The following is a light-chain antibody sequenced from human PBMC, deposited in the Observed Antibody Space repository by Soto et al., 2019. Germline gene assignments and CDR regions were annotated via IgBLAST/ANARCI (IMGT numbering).Light chain of an antibody. CDR1: SSNIGSNT. CDR2: SSN. CDR3: AAWDDSLNGPV. V-gene: IGLV1-44*01. Sequence: QSVLTQPPSASGTPGQRVTISCSGSSSNIGSNTVNWYQQLPGTAPKLLIYSSNQRPSEVPDRFSGSKSGTSASLAISGLQSEDEADYYCAAWDDSLNGPVFGTGTKLTVL. J-gene: IGLJ1*01.